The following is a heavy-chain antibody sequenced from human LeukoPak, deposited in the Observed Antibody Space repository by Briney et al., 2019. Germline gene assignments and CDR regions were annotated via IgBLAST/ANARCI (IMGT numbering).Heavy chain of an antibody. CDR2: INHSGST. J-gene: IGHJ4*02. V-gene: IGHV4-34*01. CDR1: GGSFSGYY. CDR3: ARRVGYFDWLLSSLYYFDY. D-gene: IGHD3-9*01. Sequence: SETLSLTCAVSGGSFSGYYWSWIRQPPGKGLEWIGEINHSGSTNYNPSLKSRVTISVDTSKNQFSLKLSSVTAADTAVYYCARRVGYFDWLLSSLYYFDYWGQGTLVTVSS.